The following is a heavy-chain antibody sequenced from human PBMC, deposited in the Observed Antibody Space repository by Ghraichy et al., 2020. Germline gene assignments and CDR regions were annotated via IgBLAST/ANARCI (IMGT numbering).Heavy chain of an antibody. Sequence: GGSLRLSCAASGFTFSDYYMSWIRQAPGKGLEWVSYISSSGSTIYYADSVKGRFTISRDNAKNSLYLQMNSLRAEDTAVYYCASSTVVTSLVDYWGQGTLVTVSS. J-gene: IGHJ4*02. CDR1: GFTFSDYY. CDR3: ASSTVVTSLVDY. V-gene: IGHV3-11*01. D-gene: IGHD4-23*01. CDR2: ISSSGSTI.